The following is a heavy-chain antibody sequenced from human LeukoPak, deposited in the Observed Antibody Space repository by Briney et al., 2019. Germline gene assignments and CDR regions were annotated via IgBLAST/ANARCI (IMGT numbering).Heavy chain of an antibody. Sequence: QPGGSLRLSCAAFGFNFNNYGIHWVRQTPGKGLEWVAVIWYDGSNKYNADSVKGRFTISRDNSKNTVYLQMNSLRAEDTAVYHCARDGCTTTSCFDYWGQGALVTVSS. CDR2: IWYDGSNK. V-gene: IGHV3-33*01. D-gene: IGHD2-2*01. CDR1: GFNFNNYG. CDR3: ARDGCTTTSCFDY. J-gene: IGHJ4*02.